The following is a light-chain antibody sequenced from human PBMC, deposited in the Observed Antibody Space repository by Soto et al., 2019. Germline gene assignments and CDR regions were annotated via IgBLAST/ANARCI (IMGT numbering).Light chain of an antibody. CDR2: EVT. J-gene: IGLJ2*01. V-gene: IGLV2-23*02. CDR3: CSYAGTSTL. CDR1: SSDIGRYDV. Sequence: QSALTQPASVSGSPGQSITISCTGTSSDIGRYDVVSWYQHLPGKAPKLIIYEVTKRPSGVSHRFSASKAGNTASLTISGLQAEDEADYYCCSYAGTSTLFGGGTKLTVL.